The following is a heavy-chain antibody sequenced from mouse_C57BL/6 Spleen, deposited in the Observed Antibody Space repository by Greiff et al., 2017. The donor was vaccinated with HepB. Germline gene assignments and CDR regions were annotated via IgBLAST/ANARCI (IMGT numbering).Heavy chain of an antibody. Sequence: QVQLQQPGTELVKPGASVKLSCKASGYTFTSYWMHWVKQRPGQGLEWIGNINPSNGGTNYNEKFKSKATLTVDKSSSTAYMQLSSLTSEDSAVYYCARDPITTVAATGFDYWGQGTTLTVSS. J-gene: IGHJ2*01. CDR1: GYTFTSYW. CDR3: ARDPITTVAATGFDY. CDR2: INPSNGGT. D-gene: IGHD1-1*01. V-gene: IGHV1-53*01.